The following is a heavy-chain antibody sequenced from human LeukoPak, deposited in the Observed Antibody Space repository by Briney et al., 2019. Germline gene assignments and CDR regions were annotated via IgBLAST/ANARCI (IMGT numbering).Heavy chain of an antibody. CDR1: GITFINHA. D-gene: IGHD5-24*01. V-gene: IGHV3-74*01. CDR2: INTFGTTA. Sequence: GGSLRLSWGAAGITFINHAMDWVRQVPGKGLGWVSHINTFGTTATYADSVKGRFTISRDNANNTLYLQMNSLRVEDTAVYYCVRDNAYKFDYWGQGTLVTVSS. J-gene: IGHJ4*02. CDR3: VRDNAYKFDY.